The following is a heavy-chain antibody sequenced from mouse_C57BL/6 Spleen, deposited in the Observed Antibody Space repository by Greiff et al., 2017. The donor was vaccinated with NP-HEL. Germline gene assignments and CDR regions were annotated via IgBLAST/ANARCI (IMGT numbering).Heavy chain of an antibody. Sequence: DVKLVESGGGLVKPGGSLKLSCAASGFTFSDYGMHWVRQAPEKGLEWVAYISSGSSTIYYADTVKGRFTISRDNAKNTLFLQMTSLRSEDTAMYYCARGPVGAMDYWGQGTSVTVSS. CDR1: GFTFSDYG. CDR3: ARGPVGAMDY. V-gene: IGHV5-17*01. CDR2: ISSGSSTI. J-gene: IGHJ4*01.